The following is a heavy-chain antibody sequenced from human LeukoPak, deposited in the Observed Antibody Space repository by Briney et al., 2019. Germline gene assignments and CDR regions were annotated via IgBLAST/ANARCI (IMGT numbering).Heavy chain of an antibody. J-gene: IGHJ4*02. V-gene: IGHV1-46*01. CDR2: INPSGGST. Sequence: ASVKVSCKASGYTFTSYYMHWVRQAPGQGLEWVGIINPSGGSTSYAQKSQGRVTMTRDTSTSTVYMELSSLRSEDTAVYYCARDSGDYVWGSYIGYFDYWGQGTLVTVSS. CDR3: ARDSGDYVWGSYIGYFDY. D-gene: IGHD3-16*01. CDR1: GYTFTSYY.